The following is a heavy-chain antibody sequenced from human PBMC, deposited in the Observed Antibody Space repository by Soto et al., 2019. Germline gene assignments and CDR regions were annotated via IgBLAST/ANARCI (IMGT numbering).Heavy chain of an antibody. Sequence: SETLSLTCAVSGASMINYYWSWIRQPPGKGLEWIGYVYYNGNTIYNPSLKRRVTISLAMSKNQFSLTLTSVTAADTAVYYCTRHDHGDWGGGDYYYDMDVWGKGTTVTVSS. D-gene: IGHD4-17*01. V-gene: IGHV4-59*01. CDR1: GASMINYY. J-gene: IGHJ6*03. CDR2: VYYNGNT. CDR3: TRHDHGDWGGGDYYYDMDV.